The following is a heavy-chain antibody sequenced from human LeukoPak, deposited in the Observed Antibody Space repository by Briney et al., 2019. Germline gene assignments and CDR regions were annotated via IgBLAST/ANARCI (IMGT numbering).Heavy chain of an antibody. CDR3: ARLVGGTYPLLWYFDL. Sequence: SETLSLTCTVSGGSISSSFWTWIRQPPGKGLEWIGYTYYSGSTKYNPSLKSRVTMSVYTSKSQFSLKLSSVTAADTAVYYCARLVGGTYPLLWYFDLWGRGTLVTVSS. D-gene: IGHD3-16*02. V-gene: IGHV4-59*13. J-gene: IGHJ2*01. CDR2: TYYSGST. CDR1: GGSISSSF.